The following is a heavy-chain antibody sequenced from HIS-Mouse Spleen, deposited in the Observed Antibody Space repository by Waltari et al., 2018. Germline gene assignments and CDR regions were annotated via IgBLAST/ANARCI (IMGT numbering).Heavy chain of an antibody. J-gene: IGHJ4*02. D-gene: IGHD6-19*01. CDR1: GFTFSSYG. V-gene: IGHV3-30*18. Sequence: QVQLVESGGGVVQPGRSLRLSCAASGFTFSSYGMHWVRQAPGKGRELVAVISYDGSNKYYADSGKGRFTISRDNSKNTLYLQMNSLRAEDTAVYYCAKSQGQGSGWYDYWGQGTLVTVSS. CDR2: ISYDGSNK. CDR3: AKSQGQGSGWYDY.